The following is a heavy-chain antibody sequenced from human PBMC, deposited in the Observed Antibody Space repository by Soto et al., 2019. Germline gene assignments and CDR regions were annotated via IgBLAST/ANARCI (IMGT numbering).Heavy chain of an antibody. J-gene: IGHJ4*02. D-gene: IGHD6-19*01. Sequence: GGSLRLSCAASGFTFSSSGMHWVRQTPGKGLEWVAVVSYDGSNKYYADSVKGRFTISRDNSKKTLYLQMNSLRVEDTAVYYCAKDRIAVAGNEPNYWGQGTQVTVYS. CDR1: GFTFSSSG. CDR3: AKDRIAVAGNEPNY. V-gene: IGHV3-30*18. CDR2: VSYDGSNK.